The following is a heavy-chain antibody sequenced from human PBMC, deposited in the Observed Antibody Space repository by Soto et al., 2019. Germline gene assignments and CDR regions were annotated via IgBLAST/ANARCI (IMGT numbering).Heavy chain of an antibody. J-gene: IGHJ5*02. CDR1: GGSISSYY. CDR3: ARQTKWLNWFDP. V-gene: IGHV4-59*08. Sequence: PSETLSLTCTVSGGSISSYYWSWIRQPPGKGLEWIGYIYYSGSTNYNPSLKSRVAISVDTSKNQFSLKLSSVTAADTAVYYCARQTKWLNWFDPWGQGTLVTVSS. D-gene: IGHD3-22*01. CDR2: IYYSGST.